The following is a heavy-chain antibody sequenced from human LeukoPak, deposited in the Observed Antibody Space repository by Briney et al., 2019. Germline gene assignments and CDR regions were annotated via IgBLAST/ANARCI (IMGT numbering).Heavy chain of an antibody. Sequence: SETLSLTCTVSGGSISSYYWSWIRQPPGKGLEWIGYIFYSGSTNYNPSLKSRVTISVDTSKNQFSLKLSSVTAADTAVYYCARDPDPWGQGTLVTVSS. J-gene: IGHJ5*02. CDR2: IFYSGST. CDR3: ARDPDP. CDR1: GGSISSYY. V-gene: IGHV4-59*01.